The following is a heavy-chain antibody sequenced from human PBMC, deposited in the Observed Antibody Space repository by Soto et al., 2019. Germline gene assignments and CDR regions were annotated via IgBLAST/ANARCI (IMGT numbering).Heavy chain of an antibody. J-gene: IGHJ5*02. CDR3: ARGSRTVIGLLANWVDP. CDR1: GGSISSGDYY. V-gene: IGHV4-30-4*01. CDR2: IYYSGST. D-gene: IGHD2-15*01. Sequence: QVQLHESGPGLVKPSQTLSLTCTVSGGSISSGDYYWSWIRQPPGKGLEWIGYIYYSGSTYYNPSLKSRVSISLDTSKNQFSLRLSSMTAADTAVFYCARGSRTVIGLLANWVDPWGQGTLVIVSS.